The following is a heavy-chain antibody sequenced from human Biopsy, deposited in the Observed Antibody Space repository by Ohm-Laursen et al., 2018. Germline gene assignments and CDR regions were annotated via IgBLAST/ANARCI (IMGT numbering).Heavy chain of an antibody. D-gene: IGHD6-19*01. CDR2: IFKDGNT. CDR1: GYSISSDYR. CDR3: ARVGSGWAPFDK. Sequence: SETLSLTCAVSGYSISSDYRWGWIRQAPGKTLEWLGNIFKDGNTHYNPSLRSRLIISIDTSKNQFSLMITSVSGADTAVYFCARVGSGWAPFDKWGPGTLVTVSS. J-gene: IGHJ4*02. V-gene: IGHV4-38-2*01.